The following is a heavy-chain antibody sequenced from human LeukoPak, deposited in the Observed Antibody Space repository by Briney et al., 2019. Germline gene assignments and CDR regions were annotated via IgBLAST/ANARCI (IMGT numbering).Heavy chain of an antibody. CDR2: INHSGHT. V-gene: IGHV4-34*01. D-gene: IGHD6-25*01. CDR3: VRGPYSSDAGY. Sequence: SETLSLTCAVFGDSFSVYYWSWIRQPPGQGLEWIGEINHSGHTNYNPSLESRATMSVDSSKQQFSLNLISVTAADSAMYFCVRGPYSSDAGYWGQGTLVTVSS. J-gene: IGHJ4*02. CDR1: GDSFSVYY.